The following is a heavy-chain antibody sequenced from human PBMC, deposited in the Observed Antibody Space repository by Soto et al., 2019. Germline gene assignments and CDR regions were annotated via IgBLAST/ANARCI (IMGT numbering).Heavy chain of an antibody. CDR3: ARYNSGHSDY. V-gene: IGHV3-33*01. CDR2: IWFDGSEI. J-gene: IGHJ4*02. Sequence: QVYLVPSGGGVVQPGRSLRLSCAASGFTFRNYGMHWVRQAPGRGLEWVAVIWFDGSEIYYADSVKGRFTISRDNSNSALFLQMDYLRAEDTAMYYCARYNSGHSDYWGQGTPVTVSS. CDR1: GFTFRNYG. D-gene: IGHD1-26*01.